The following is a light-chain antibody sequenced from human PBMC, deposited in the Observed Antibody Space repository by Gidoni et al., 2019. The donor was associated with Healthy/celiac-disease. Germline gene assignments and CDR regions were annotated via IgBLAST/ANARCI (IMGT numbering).Light chain of an antibody. J-gene: IGKJ1*01. V-gene: IGKV3-15*01. CDR3: QQYNNWPRT. Sequence: ELVLTQPPATLSVSPGERATLSCRASQSVSSNLAWYQQKPGQAPRLPIYGASTRATGIPAMFSGSGSGTEFTRTISSLQSEDFAVYYCQQYNNWPRTLGQGTKVEIK. CDR1: QSVSSN. CDR2: GAS.